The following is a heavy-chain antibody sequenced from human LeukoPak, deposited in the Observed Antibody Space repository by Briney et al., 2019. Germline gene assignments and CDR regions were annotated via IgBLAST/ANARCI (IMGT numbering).Heavy chain of an antibody. CDR1: GGTFSIYG. CDR2: IIPIFGTA. Sequence: SVTVSCKASGGTFSIYGISWVRQAPGQGLEWMGGIIPIFGTANYAQKFQGRVTITADESTSTAYMELSSLRSEDTAVYYCARVVGADGFAFDIWGQGTMVTVSS. D-gene: IGHD1-26*01. V-gene: IGHV1-69*13. CDR3: ARVVGADGFAFDI. J-gene: IGHJ3*02.